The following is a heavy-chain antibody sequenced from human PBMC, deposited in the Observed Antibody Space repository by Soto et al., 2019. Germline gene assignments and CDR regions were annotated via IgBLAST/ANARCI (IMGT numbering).Heavy chain of an antibody. CDR2: IYYSGST. D-gene: IGHD5-12*01. CDR1: GGYIRGNGYY. V-gene: IGHV4-61*05. CDR3: ARLGRWLQALDS. Sequence: TVSGGYIRGNGYYWSLIKQPPGKGLEWVGYIYYSGSTTYNPSLKSRLTMSVDTSKNQFSLKLRSVTAADTAVYYCARLGRWLQALDSWGQGTLVTVSS. J-gene: IGHJ4*02.